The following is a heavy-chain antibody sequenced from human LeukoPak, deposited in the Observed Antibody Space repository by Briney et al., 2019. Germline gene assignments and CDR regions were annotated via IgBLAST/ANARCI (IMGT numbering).Heavy chain of an antibody. CDR3: AKDHSSGWEPHSDFDY. D-gene: IGHD6-19*01. CDR2: IRYDGSNK. Sequence: GGSLRLSCAASGFTFSSYGMHWVRQAPGKGLEWVAFIRYDGSNKYYADSVKGRFTISRDNSKNTLYLQMNSLRAEDTAVYYCAKDHSSGWEPHSDFDYWGQGTLVTVSS. CDR1: GFTFSSYG. J-gene: IGHJ4*02. V-gene: IGHV3-30*02.